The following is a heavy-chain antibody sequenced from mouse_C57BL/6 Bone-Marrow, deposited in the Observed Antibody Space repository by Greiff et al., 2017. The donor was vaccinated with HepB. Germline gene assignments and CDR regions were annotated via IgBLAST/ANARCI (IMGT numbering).Heavy chain of an antibody. CDR2: ISGGGGNT. CDR3: ARHRGPTVVARYFDV. D-gene: IGHD1-1*01. J-gene: IGHJ1*03. V-gene: IGHV5-9*01. Sequence: EVKLVESGGGLVKPGGSLKLSCAASGFTFSSYTMSWVRQTPEKRLEWVATISGGGGNTYYPDSVKGRFTISRDNAKNTLYLQMSSLRSEDTALYYCARHRGPTVVARYFDVWGTGTTVTVSS. CDR1: GFTFSSYT.